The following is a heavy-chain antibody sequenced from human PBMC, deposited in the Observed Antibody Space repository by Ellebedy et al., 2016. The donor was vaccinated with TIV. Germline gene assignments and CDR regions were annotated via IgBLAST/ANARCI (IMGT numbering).Heavy chain of an antibody. D-gene: IGHD3-10*01. V-gene: IGHV3-7*03. Sequence: GESLKISCVASGFSFSHYWMNWVRQAPGKGLEWVASIKHDGGQKYYVDSVKGRFSISRDNAKNSLYLQMNSLRAEDTAVYYCASAMGRGSYWGQGTLVTVSS. CDR1: GFSFSHYW. CDR3: ASAMGRGSY. J-gene: IGHJ4*02. CDR2: IKHDGGQK.